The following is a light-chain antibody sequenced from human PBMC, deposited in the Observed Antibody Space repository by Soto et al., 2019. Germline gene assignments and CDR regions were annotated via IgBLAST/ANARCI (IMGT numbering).Light chain of an antibody. Sequence: EIVLTQSPATLSLSPGERATLSCRASQSVSSYLAWYQQKPGQAPRLLIYDASNRATDIPARFSGSGAGTDFTLPISSLEPEDFADYYCQQRSNEPPVLTFSGRTKLEIK. V-gene: IGKV3-11*01. CDR3: QQRSNEPPVLT. CDR2: DAS. J-gene: IGKJ4*01. CDR1: QSVSSY.